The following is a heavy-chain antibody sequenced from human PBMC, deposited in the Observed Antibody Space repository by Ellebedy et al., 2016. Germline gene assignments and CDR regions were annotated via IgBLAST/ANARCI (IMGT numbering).Heavy chain of an antibody. Sequence: SETLSLXCTVSGGSISSYYWGWIRQPPGKGLEWIGSIYYSGSTYYNPSLRSRVTISMDTSKNQFSLKLSSVTAADTAVYYCARIYFLVSMIVVINWFDPWGQGTLVTVSS. J-gene: IGHJ5*02. CDR1: GGSISSYY. V-gene: IGHV4-39*01. D-gene: IGHD3-22*01. CDR3: ARIYFLVSMIVVINWFDP. CDR2: IYYSGST.